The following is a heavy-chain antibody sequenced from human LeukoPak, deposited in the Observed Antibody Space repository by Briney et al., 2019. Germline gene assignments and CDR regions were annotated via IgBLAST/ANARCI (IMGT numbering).Heavy chain of an antibody. J-gene: IGHJ6*02. V-gene: IGHV4-61*01. CDR3: ARDPIVVVPAAPPEVYYYYYGMDV. D-gene: IGHD2-2*01. CDR2: IYYSGST. CDR1: GGSVSSGSYY. Sequence: SETLSLTCTVSGGSVSSGSYYWSWIRQPPGKGLEWIGDIYYSGSTNYNPSLKSRVTISVDTSKNQFSLKLSSVTAADPAVYYCARDPIVVVPAAPPEVYYYYYGMDVWGQGTTVTVSS.